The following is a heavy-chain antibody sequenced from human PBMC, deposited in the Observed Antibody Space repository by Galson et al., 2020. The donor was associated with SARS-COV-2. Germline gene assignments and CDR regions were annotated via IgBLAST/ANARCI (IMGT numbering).Heavy chain of an antibody. Sequence: ASVKVSCKASGYTFTSYGISWVRQAPGQGLEWMGWISAYNGNTNYAQKLQGRVTMTTDTSTSTAYMELRSLRSDDTAVYYCARVGGVVPAAEDYYYYYIDVWGKGTTVTVSS. CDR2: ISAYNGNT. CDR3: ARVGGVVPAAEDYYYYYIDV. V-gene: IGHV1-18*04. J-gene: IGHJ6*03. CDR1: GYTFTSYG. D-gene: IGHD2-2*01.